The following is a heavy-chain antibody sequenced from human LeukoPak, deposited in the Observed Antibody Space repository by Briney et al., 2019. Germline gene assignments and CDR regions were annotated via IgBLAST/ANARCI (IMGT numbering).Heavy chain of an antibody. J-gene: IGHJ6*02. CDR2: TYYRSKWSS. V-gene: IGHV6-1*01. Sequence: SQTLSLTCAISGDSVSSKSAAWNWIRQSPSRGLEWLGRTYYRSKWSSGYAESVKSRITINPDTSKNQFSLQLNSVTPEDTAVYYCARDSLRNYGMDVWGQGTTVTVSS. CDR3: ARDSLRNYGMDV. CDR1: GDSVSSKSAA. D-gene: IGHD4-17*01.